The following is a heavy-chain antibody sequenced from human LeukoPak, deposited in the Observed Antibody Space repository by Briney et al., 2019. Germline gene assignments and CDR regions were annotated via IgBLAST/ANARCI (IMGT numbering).Heavy chain of an antibody. V-gene: IGHV3-48*01. D-gene: IGHD1-26*01. CDR3: ARDSRPWDGDAFDI. J-gene: IGHJ3*02. Sequence: GGPLRLSCAASGFNFSSYSMNWVRQAPGKGLEWVSYISSSSSTIYYADSVKGRFTISRDNAKNSLYLQMNSLRAEDTAVYYCARDSRPWDGDAFDIWGQGTMVTVSS. CDR2: ISSSSSTI. CDR1: GFNFSSYS.